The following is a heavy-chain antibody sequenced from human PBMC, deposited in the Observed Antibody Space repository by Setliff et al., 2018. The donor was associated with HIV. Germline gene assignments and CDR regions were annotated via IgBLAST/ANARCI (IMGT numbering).Heavy chain of an antibody. Sequence: SETLSLTCTVSGGSISSGGYYWSWIRQHPGKGLEWIGYIYHSGITYYNPSLKSRVTISLDTSKNQFSLKLSSVTAADTAVYYCARGASGSYYYYYYYYMDVWGKGTTVTVSS. D-gene: IGHD3-10*01. CDR2: IYHSGIT. CDR1: GGSISSGGYY. J-gene: IGHJ6*03. CDR3: ARGASGSYYYYYYYYMDV. V-gene: IGHV4-31*03.